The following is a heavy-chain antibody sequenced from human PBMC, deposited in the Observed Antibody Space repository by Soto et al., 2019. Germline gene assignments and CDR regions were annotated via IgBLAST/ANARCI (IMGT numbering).Heavy chain of an antibody. CDR2: IYSDGTT. CDR1: GFNFRNYGTNY. CDR3: ARGASSFDN. Sequence: GGSLRLSCAVSGFNFRNYGTNYLTWVRQAPGKGLEWVSFIYSDGTTYYADSVKGRFTISRDTSNNTLYLQMNSLRAEDTAVYYCARGASSFDNWGQGTLVTVSS. V-gene: IGHV3-53*01. J-gene: IGHJ4*02.